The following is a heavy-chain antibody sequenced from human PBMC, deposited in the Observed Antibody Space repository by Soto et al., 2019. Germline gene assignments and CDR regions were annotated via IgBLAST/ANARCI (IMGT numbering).Heavy chain of an antibody. CDR2: IYHTGTT. Sequence: ASETLSLTCTVSGGSISSGGYYWSWIRQHPGKGPEWIGTIYHTGTTSYNPSLESRVTISVDTSKNQFSLKLSSVTAADTAVYYCARRSCSGGSCYRGALDYWGQGTLVTVSS. V-gene: IGHV4-39*01. J-gene: IGHJ4*02. D-gene: IGHD2-15*01. CDR1: GGSISSGGYY. CDR3: ARRSCSGGSCYRGALDY.